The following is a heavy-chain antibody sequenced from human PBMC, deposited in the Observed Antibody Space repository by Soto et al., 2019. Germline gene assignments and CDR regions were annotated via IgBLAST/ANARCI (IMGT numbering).Heavy chain of an antibody. CDR1: GFTFSSYA. J-gene: IGHJ4*02. CDR2: ISGSGGST. CDR3: AKDYSRFVVVPAGIFDY. D-gene: IGHD2-2*01. V-gene: IGHV3-23*01. Sequence: GGSLRLSCAASGFTFSSYAMSWVRQAPGKGLEWVSAISGSGGSTYYADSVKGRFTISRDNSKNTLYLQMNSLRAEDTAVYYCAKDYSRFVVVPAGIFDYWGQGTLVTVSS.